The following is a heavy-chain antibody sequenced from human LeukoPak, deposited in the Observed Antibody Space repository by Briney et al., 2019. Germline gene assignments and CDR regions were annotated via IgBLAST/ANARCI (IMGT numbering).Heavy chain of an antibody. Sequence: GGSLRLSCAASGITFSSYGMSWVRQAPGKGLEWVSSISSTGGTTYYADSVKGRFTISRDNSKNTLYLQMNSLRAEDTAVYYCARVQRVDDSSGLFYYYYMDVWGKGTMVTVSS. CDR2: ISSTGGTT. CDR3: ARVQRVDDSSGLFYYYYMDV. J-gene: IGHJ6*03. V-gene: IGHV3-23*01. CDR1: GITFSSYG. D-gene: IGHD3-22*01.